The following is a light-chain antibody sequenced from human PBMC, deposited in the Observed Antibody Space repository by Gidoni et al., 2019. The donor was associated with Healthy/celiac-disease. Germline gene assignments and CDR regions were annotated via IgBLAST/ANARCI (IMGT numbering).Light chain of an antibody. CDR2: LGS. Sequence: EIVMTQSPLSLPVTPGEPASISCRSSQSLLHSNGYNYLDWYLQKPGQSPQLLIYLGSNRASGVPDRFSGSGSGTVFTLKISRVEAEVVGVYSCMQALQTPITFGQGTRLEIK. CDR1: QSLLHSNGYNY. CDR3: MQALQTPIT. V-gene: IGKV2-28*01. J-gene: IGKJ5*01.